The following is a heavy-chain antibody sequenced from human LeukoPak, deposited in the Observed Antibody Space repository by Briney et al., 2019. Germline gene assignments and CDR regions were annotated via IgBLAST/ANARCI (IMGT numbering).Heavy chain of an antibody. Sequence: PSETLSLTCTVSGGSISSSSYYWGWIRQPPGKGLEWIGSIYYSGSTYYNPSLKSRVTISVDTSKNQFSLKLSSVTAADTAVYYCATIEMATINFDYWGQGTLVTVSS. D-gene: IGHD5-24*01. CDR3: ATIEMATINFDY. CDR2: IYYSGST. J-gene: IGHJ4*02. CDR1: GGSISSSSYY. V-gene: IGHV4-39*07.